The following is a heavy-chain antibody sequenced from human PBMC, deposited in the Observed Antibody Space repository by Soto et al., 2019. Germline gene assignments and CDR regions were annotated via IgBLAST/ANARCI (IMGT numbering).Heavy chain of an antibody. CDR1: GGSIGTYY. CDR2: IYDSGNS. J-gene: IGHJ5*02. Sequence: SETLSLTCTVSGGSIGTYYWNWIRQPPGKGLEWIGYIYDSGNSNYNPSLKSRVIISVDTSKNQFSLRLNSVTAADTAVYYCARDRGYSIWAEFEPWGPGTLVTVSS. V-gene: IGHV4-59*01. D-gene: IGHD6-13*01. CDR3: ARDRGYSIWAEFEP.